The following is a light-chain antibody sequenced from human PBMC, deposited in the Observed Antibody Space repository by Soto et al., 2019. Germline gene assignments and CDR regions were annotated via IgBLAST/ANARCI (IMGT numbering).Light chain of an antibody. CDR2: GAS. V-gene: IGKV3-20*01. Sequence: EIVLTQSPATLSLSPGERATLSCRASQSIRSPFLAWYQQKPGQAPRLFIHGASRRATGIPDRFSGSGSGTDFTLTISRLEPEDFAVYYCGSDEWTFGQGTKVE. CDR1: QSIRSPF. J-gene: IGKJ1*01. CDR3: GSDEWT.